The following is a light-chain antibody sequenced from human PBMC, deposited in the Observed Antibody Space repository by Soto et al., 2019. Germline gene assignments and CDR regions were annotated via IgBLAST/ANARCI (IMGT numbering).Light chain of an antibody. V-gene: IGKV1-9*01. CDR1: QGISSD. J-gene: IGKJ4*01. CDR3: QQLNSYPLLT. Sequence: IPLTQSPSSLSASVGDRVTITCRASQGISSDLAWYQQKPGKAPKLLIYAASTLRSGVPSRFSGSGSGTDFTLTISSLQPEYFATYYCQQLNSYPLLTFGGGTKVEIK. CDR2: AAS.